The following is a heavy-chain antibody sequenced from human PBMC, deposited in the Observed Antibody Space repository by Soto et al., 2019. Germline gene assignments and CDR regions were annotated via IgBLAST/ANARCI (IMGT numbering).Heavy chain of an antibody. CDR2: IIPILGIA. Sequence: QVQLVQSGAEVKKPGSSVKVSCKASGGTFSSYTISWVRQAPGQGLEWMGRIIPILGIANYAQRFQARVTITGDKCTSTAYVELSSLRSEDTAVYYCAGSYYYYYMDVWGKGTTVTVSS. V-gene: IGHV1-69*02. J-gene: IGHJ6*03. CDR1: GGTFSSYT. CDR3: AGSYYYYYMDV.